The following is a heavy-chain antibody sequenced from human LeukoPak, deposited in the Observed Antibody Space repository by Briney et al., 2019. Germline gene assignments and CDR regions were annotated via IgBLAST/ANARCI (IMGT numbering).Heavy chain of an antibody. CDR1: GFTFSSYG. V-gene: IGHV3-30*02. D-gene: IGHD2-15*01. CDR3: TSIVVVVAATVASDY. Sequence: GGSLRLSCAASGFTFSSYGMHWVRQAPGKGLEWVAFIRYDGSNKYYADSVKGRFTISRDNSKNTLHLQMNSLRAEDTAVYYCTSIVVVVAATVASDYWGQGTLVTVSS. J-gene: IGHJ4*02. CDR2: IRYDGSNK.